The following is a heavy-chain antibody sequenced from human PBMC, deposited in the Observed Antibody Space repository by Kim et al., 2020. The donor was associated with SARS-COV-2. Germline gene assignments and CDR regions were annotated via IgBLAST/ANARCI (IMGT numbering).Heavy chain of an antibody. Sequence: QKFQGRVTMTRNTSISTAYMELSSLRSEDTAVYYCARLSMVRGYYYYGMDVWGQGTTVTVSS. V-gene: IGHV1-8*01. J-gene: IGHJ6*02. CDR3: ARLSMVRGYYYYGMDV. D-gene: IGHD3-10*01.